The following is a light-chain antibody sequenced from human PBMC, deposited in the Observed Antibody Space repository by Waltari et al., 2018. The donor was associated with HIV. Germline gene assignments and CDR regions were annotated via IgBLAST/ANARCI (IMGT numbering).Light chain of an antibody. CDR1: TDNIGSNF. Sequence: HSVLTQSPSASGPPGQRVTISCSGGTDNIGSNFMSWYQQVPGTAPQLFMFSNSLRPSGVPDRFSGSKSGTSASLAISGLQSEDEADYYCATWDDTLDGPVFGGGTRLTVL. CDR2: SNS. J-gene: IGLJ3*02. V-gene: IGLV1-44*01. CDR3: ATWDDTLDGPV.